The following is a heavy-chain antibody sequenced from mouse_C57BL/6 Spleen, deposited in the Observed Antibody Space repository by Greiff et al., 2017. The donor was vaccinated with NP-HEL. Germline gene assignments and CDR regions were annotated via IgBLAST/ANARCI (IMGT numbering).Heavy chain of an antibody. Sequence: QVQLQQSGPGLVQPSQSLSIPCTVSGFSFTSYGVHWVRQPPGKGLAWLGVIWSGGSTDYNAAFISRLSISKDNSKSPVFFKMNSLQADDTAIYYCDKIYYSNVDYAMDYGGQGTSVTVSS. D-gene: IGHD2-5*01. CDR2: IWSGGST. J-gene: IGHJ4*01. CDR3: DKIYYSNVDYAMDY. V-gene: IGHV2-4*01. CDR1: GFSFTSYG.